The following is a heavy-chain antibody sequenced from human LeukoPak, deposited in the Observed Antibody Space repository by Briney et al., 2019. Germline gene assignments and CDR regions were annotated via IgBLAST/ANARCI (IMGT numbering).Heavy chain of an antibody. V-gene: IGHV1-24*01. D-gene: IGHD1-26*01. CDR2: FDPEDGET. CDR3: ARGQATPFDY. CDR1: GYTLTELS. J-gene: IGHJ4*02. Sequence: ASVKVSCKVSGYTLTELSMHWVRQAPGKGLEWMGGFDPEDGETIYAQKFQGRVTMTRDTSTSTVYMELSSLGSEDTAVYYCARGQATPFDYWGQGTLVTVSS.